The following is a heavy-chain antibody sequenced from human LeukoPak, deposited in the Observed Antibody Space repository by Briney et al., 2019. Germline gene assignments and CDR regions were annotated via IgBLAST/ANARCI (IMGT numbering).Heavy chain of an antibody. J-gene: IGHJ4*02. CDR1: GYTFTGYY. Sequence: GASVKVSCKASGYTFTGYYMHWVRQAPGQGLEWMGWINPNSGGTNYAQKFQGRVTMTRDMSTSTVYMELSSLRSEDAAVYYCAREGGSSSTFDYWGQGTLVTVSS. D-gene: IGHD6-6*01. CDR3: AREGGSSSTFDY. CDR2: INPNSGGT. V-gene: IGHV1-2*02.